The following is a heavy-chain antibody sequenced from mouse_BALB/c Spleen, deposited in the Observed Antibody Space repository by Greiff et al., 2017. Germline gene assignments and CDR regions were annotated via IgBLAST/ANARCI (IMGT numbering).Heavy chain of an antibody. D-gene: IGHD4-1*02. Sequence: EVQGVESGGGLVQPGGSLRLSCATSGFTFTDYYMSWVRQPPGKALEWLGFIRNKANGYTTEYSASVKGRFTISRDNSQSILYLQMNTLGAEDSATYYCASLNWYYAMDYWGQGTSVTVSS. CDR1: GFTFTDYY. CDR2: IRNKANGYTT. J-gene: IGHJ4*01. V-gene: IGHV7-3*02. CDR3: ASLNWYYAMDY.